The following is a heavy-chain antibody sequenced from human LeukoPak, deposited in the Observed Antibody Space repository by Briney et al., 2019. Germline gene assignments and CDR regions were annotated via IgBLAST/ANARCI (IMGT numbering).Heavy chain of an antibody. CDR2: ISGSGGST. CDR3: ATLGDRSDY. D-gene: IGHD1-26*01. J-gene: IGHJ4*02. CDR1: GFTFSSYG. Sequence: QSGGTLRLSCAASGFTFSSYGMSWVRQAPGKGLEWVSAISGSGGSTYYADSVKGRFTISRDNSKNTLYLQMNSLRAEDTAVYFCATLGDRSDYWGPGTLVTVSS. V-gene: IGHV3-23*01.